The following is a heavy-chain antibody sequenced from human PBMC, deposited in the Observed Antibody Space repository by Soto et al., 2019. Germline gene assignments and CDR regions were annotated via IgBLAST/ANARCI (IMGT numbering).Heavy chain of an antibody. CDR1: GFTFSNCA. CDR3: AKGWSYWNYFDY. J-gene: IGHJ4*02. Sequence: EVQLLESGGGLVQPGGSLRLSCAASGFTFSNCAMSWVRQAPGKGLEWVSVINHSGGGAYYADSVKGRFTISRDDSKNTRYLQMNSLRAEDTAIYYCAKGWSYWNYFDYWGQGTLVTVSS. V-gene: IGHV3-23*01. D-gene: IGHD1-26*01. CDR2: INHSGGGA.